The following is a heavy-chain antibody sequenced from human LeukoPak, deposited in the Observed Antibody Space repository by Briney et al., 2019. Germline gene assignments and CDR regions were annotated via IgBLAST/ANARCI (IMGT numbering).Heavy chain of an antibody. Sequence: SETLSLTCTVSGGSISSYYWSWIRQPPEKGLEWIGYTYYSGSTNYNPSLKSRVTISVDTSKNQFSLRLSSVTAADTAVYYCAREGYQGSLGGLHSGWYPSNYFFYHMDVWGKGTTVTVSS. D-gene: IGHD6-19*01. CDR3: AREGYQGSLGGLHSGWYPSNYFFYHMDV. CDR1: GGSISSYY. J-gene: IGHJ6*03. V-gene: IGHV4-59*01. CDR2: TYYSGST.